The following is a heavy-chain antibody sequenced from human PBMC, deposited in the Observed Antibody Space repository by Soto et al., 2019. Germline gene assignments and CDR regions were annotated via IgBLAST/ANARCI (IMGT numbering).Heavy chain of an antibody. Sequence: SETLSLTCTVSGASIGSGDYYWSWIRQHPGKGLEWIGYIYYSGGTYYNPSLKSRVTISVDTSKNQFYLELSSVTAADTALYYCASIYDSSGYYYGNNWFDPWGQGTLVTVSS. CDR2: IYYSGGT. D-gene: IGHD3-22*01. CDR1: GASIGSGDYY. CDR3: ASIYDSSGYYYGNNWFDP. V-gene: IGHV4-31*02. J-gene: IGHJ5*02.